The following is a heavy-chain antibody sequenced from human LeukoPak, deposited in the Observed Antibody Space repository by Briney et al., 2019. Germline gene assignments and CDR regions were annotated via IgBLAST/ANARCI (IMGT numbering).Heavy chain of an antibody. Sequence: PGGSLRLSCAASGFTFSSYAMHWVRQAPGKGLEWVAVISYDGSNKYYADSVKGRFTISRDNSKNTLYLQMNSLRAEDTAVYYCARDFSLVVGASDFWGQGTPVTVSS. D-gene: IGHD1-26*01. J-gene: IGHJ6*02. CDR2: ISYDGSNK. CDR1: GFTFSSYA. V-gene: IGHV3-30-3*01. CDR3: ARDFSLVVGASDF.